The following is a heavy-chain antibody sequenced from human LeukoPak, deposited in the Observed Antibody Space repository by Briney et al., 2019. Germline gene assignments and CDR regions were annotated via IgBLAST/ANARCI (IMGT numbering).Heavy chain of an antibody. CDR3: ARDHNYAFDN. V-gene: IGHV3-48*01. J-gene: IGHJ4*02. Sequence: GGSLRLPCTASGFPFIEYSMNWVRQAPGKGLEWISYIGIDSGNTKYADSVRGRFTISADKAKNSLYLQMNSLRVGDTAVYYCARDHNYAFDNWGQGTLVSVAS. D-gene: IGHD1-1*01. CDR1: GFPFIEYS. CDR2: IGIDSGNT.